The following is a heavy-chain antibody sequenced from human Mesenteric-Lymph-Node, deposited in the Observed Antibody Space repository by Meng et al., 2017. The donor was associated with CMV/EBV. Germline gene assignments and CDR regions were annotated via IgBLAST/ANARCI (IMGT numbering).Heavy chain of an antibody. CDR3: ARDPNSWYNYFDY. J-gene: IGHJ4*02. V-gene: IGHV3-30*04. Sequence: GESLKISCAASGFTFSSHAIHWVRQAPGKGLEWVAVISHDGNNENFADSVKGRFTISRDNSKNTLYLQMNSLRAEDTAVYYCARDPNSWYNYFDYWGQGTLVTVSS. D-gene: IGHD6-13*01. CDR1: GFTFSSHA. CDR2: ISHDGNNE.